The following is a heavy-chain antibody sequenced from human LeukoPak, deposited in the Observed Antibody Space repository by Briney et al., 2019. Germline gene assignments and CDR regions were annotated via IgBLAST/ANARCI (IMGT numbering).Heavy chain of an antibody. V-gene: IGHV3-23*01. CDR3: AKGHYYGSGSLDY. Sequence: GGSLRLSCTASGFSFSGHWMHWARQLPGKGLEWVSAIGGRDGSTYYADSVKGRFTISRDNSKNTLYVQMNSLRAEDTAVYYCAKGHYYGSGSLDYWGQGTLVTVSS. J-gene: IGHJ4*02. CDR1: GFSFSGHW. D-gene: IGHD3-10*01. CDR2: IGGRDGST.